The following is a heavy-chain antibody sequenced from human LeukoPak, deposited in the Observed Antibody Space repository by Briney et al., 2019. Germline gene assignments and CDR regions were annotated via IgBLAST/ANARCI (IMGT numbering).Heavy chain of an antibody. CDR2: ISAADGDNT. Sequence: GGSLRLSCVASGFTFRNFAMSWVRQAPGKGLEWVSAISAADGDNTYYADSVRGRFTISRDNSENTLHLQMSSLRAEDTAVYYCAKSKGHYYYDSSGYCDNWGQGTLVTVSS. V-gene: IGHV3-23*01. D-gene: IGHD3-22*01. CDR3: AKSKGHYYYDSSGYCDN. CDR1: GFTFRNFA. J-gene: IGHJ4*02.